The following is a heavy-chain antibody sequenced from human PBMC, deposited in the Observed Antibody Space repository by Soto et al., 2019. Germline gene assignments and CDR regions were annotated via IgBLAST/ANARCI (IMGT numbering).Heavy chain of an antibody. J-gene: IGHJ3*02. CDR2: TYYRSKWYN. CDR3: ARDLTMVRGVPVAFDI. CDR1: GDSVSSNSAA. D-gene: IGHD3-10*01. V-gene: IGHV6-1*01. Sequence: SQTLSLTCAISGDSVSSNSAAWNWIRQSPSRDLEWLGRTYYRSKWYNDYAVSVKSRITINPDTSKNQFSLQLNSVTPEDTAVYYCARDLTMVRGVPVAFDIWGQGTMVTVSS.